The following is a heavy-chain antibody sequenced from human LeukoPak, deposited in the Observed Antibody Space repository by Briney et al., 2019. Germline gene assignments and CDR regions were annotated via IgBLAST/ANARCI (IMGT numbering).Heavy chain of an antibody. D-gene: IGHD6-13*01. J-gene: IGHJ4*02. CDR2: IIPIFGTA. Sequence: GSSVKVSCKASGGTFSSYAISWVRQAPGQGLEWMGGIIPIFGTANYAQKFQGRVTITADESTSTAYMELSRLRADDTAIYYCARDKGAAGSDYWGQGTLVTVSS. CDR3: ARDKGAAGSDY. V-gene: IGHV1-69*01. CDR1: GGTFSSYA.